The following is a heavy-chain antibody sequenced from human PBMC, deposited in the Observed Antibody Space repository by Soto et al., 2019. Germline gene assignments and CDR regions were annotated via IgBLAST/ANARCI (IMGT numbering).Heavy chain of an antibody. CDR3: ASQNSGYDWDDAFDI. D-gene: IGHD5-12*01. CDR2: IYYSGST. Sequence: GKGLEWIGYIYYSGSTNYNPSLKSRVTISVDTSKNQFSLKLSSVTAADTAVYYCASQNSGYDWDDAFDIWGQGTMVTVSS. V-gene: IGHV4-59*08. J-gene: IGHJ3*02.